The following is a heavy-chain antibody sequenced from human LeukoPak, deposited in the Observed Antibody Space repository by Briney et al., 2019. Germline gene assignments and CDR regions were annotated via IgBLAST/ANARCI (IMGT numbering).Heavy chain of an antibody. D-gene: IGHD3-10*01. V-gene: IGHV4-31*11. CDR2: IYYSGST. J-gene: IGHJ5*02. CDR3: ARAGDHNWFDP. CDR1: GGSISSGGYY. Sequence: SETLSLTCAVSGGSISSGGYYWSWIRQHPGKGLEWIGYIYYSGSTYYNPSLKSRVTISVDTSKNQFSLKLSSVTAADTAVYYCARAGDHNWFDPWGQGTLVTVSS.